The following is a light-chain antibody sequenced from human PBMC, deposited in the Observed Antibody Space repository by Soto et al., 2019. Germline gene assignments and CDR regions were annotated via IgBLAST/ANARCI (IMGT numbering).Light chain of an antibody. V-gene: IGKV3-15*01. Sequence: EIAMTQSPATLSVSPGGSATLSCRASQHVSSNLAWYRQKPGQAPTLLIYRASTRATGIPATFSGSGSGTEFPLTISSLQSEDSAVYYCQQYNKWPYTFGQGTKLEI. CDR3: QQYNKWPYT. J-gene: IGKJ2*01. CDR2: RAS. CDR1: QHVSSN.